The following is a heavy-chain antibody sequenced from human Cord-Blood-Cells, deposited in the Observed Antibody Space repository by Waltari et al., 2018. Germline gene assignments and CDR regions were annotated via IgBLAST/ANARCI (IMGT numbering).Heavy chain of an antibody. D-gene: IGHD2-2*01. CDR3: ARDGMPAGFDY. V-gene: IGHV3-48*03. Sequence: EVQLVESGGGLVQPGGSLRLSCAASGFTFSSYEMNWVRQAPGKGLEWVSYISSSGSTIYYADSVKGRFTISRDNAKNSLYLQMNSLRAEDTAVYYCARDGMPAGFDYWGQGTLVTVSS. CDR1: GFTFSSYE. J-gene: IGHJ4*02. CDR2: ISSSGSTI.